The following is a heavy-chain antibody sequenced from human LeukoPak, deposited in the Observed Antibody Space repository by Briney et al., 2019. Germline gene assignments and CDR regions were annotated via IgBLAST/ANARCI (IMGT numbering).Heavy chain of an antibody. Sequence: SETLSLTCAVYGGSFSGYYWSWIRQPPGKGLEWIGEINHSGSTNYNPSLKSRVTISVDTSKNQFSLKLSSVTAADTAAYYCARMAVTTDDYWGQGTLVTVSS. CDR2: INHSGST. D-gene: IGHD4-17*01. J-gene: IGHJ4*02. CDR1: GGSFSGYY. V-gene: IGHV4-34*01. CDR3: ARMAVTTDDY.